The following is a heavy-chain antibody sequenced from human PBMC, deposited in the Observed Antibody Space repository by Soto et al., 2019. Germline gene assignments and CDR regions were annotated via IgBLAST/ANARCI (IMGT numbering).Heavy chain of an antibody. CDR3: ARSSSSEKGGKRTKKYYYYYMDV. CDR1: GYTFTSYD. D-gene: IGHD6-6*01. Sequence: ASVKVSCKASGYTFTSYDINWVRQATGQGLEWMGWMNPNSGNTGYAQKFQGRVTMTRNTSISTAYMELSSLRSEDTAVYYCARSSSSEKGGKRTKKYYYYYMDVWGKGTTVTVSS. CDR2: MNPNSGNT. V-gene: IGHV1-8*01. J-gene: IGHJ6*03.